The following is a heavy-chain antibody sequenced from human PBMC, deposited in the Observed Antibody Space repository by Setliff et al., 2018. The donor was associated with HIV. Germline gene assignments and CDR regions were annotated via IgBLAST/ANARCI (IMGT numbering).Heavy chain of an antibody. CDR3: ARGPEGAVAATRYFYYYMDV. D-gene: IGHD6-19*01. V-gene: IGHV4-34*01. J-gene: IGHJ6*03. CDR2: INRSGST. CDR1: GGFLSGYY. Sequence: SETLSLTCAVYGGFLSGYYWSWLRQSPGKGLEWIGEINRSGSTNYNPSLKSRVTIVLDTSKTQFSLKLTSVTAADTAVYYCARGPEGAVAATRYFYYYMDVWGKGTTVTV.